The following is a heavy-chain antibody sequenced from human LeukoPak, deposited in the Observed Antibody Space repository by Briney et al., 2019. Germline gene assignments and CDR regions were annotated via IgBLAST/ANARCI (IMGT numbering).Heavy chain of an antibody. CDR1: GFTFSSYG. CDR3: AKGGVSDSGSWYGDYFDY. CDR2: VSSDRSRK. J-gene: IGHJ4*02. D-gene: IGHD6-13*01. V-gene: IGHV3-33*05. Sequence: PGGSLRLSCAASGFTFSSYGMHWVRQAPGKGLEWVAVVSSDRSRKEYADSVKGRFTISRDNAKNTLYLQMDSLRAEDTAVYYCAKGGVSDSGSWYGDYFDYWGQGTLVTVSS.